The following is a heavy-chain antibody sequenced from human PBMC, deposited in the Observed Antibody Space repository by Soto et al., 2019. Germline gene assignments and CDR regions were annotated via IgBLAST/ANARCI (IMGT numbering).Heavy chain of an antibody. CDR2: ISSSGLTT. D-gene: IGHD3-10*01. Sequence: GGSLRLSCAASGFTFTRYSMNWVRKAPGKGLEWVSYISSSGLTTYYADFAEGRFTISRDNAKDSLYLHLNSLRVGDTAVYYCARYGTRGDWWGLGTQVTVSS. CDR1: GFTFTRYS. CDR3: ARYGTRGDW. V-gene: IGHV3-48*04. J-gene: IGHJ5*01.